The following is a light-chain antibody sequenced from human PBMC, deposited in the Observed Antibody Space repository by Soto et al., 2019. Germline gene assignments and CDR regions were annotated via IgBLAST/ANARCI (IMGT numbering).Light chain of an antibody. CDR2: GTS. J-gene: IGKJ2*01. CDR1: QSVSNTY. CDR3: QHYGTSPPNT. V-gene: IGKV3-20*01. Sequence: EIVLTQSPGTLSLSPGERATLSCRASQSVSNTYLAWYQQKAGQAPRLLIYGTSIRATGIPDRFSGSGSGTDFTLTISRLEPEDFAVFYCQHYGTSPPNTFVQGTKLEIK.